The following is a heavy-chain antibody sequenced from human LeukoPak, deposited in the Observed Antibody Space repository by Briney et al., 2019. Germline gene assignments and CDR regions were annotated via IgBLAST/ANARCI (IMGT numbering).Heavy chain of an antibody. CDR1: GFTFSSYG. CDR3: VNRVGERGYYRN. Sequence: PGGSLRLFCSASGFTFSSYGMHWVRQAPGKGLEYVSAISSNGGSTHYADSVKGRFTISRDNSKNTLYLQMSSLRAEDTAVYYCVNRVGERGYYRNWGQGTLVTVSS. J-gene: IGHJ4*02. CDR2: ISSNGGST. V-gene: IGHV3-64D*06. D-gene: IGHD3-22*01.